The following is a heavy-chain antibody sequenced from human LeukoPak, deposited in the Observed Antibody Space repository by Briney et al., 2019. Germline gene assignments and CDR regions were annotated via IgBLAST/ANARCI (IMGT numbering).Heavy chain of an antibody. Sequence: SETLSLTCAVYGGSFSGYYWSWIRQPPGKGLEWIGEINHSGSTNYNPSLKSRVTISVDTSKNQFSLKLSSVTAADTAVYYCARQSGEGRGSYYGNRYYFDYWGQGTLVTVSS. D-gene: IGHD1-26*01. J-gene: IGHJ4*02. CDR3: ARQSGEGRGSYYGNRYYFDY. V-gene: IGHV4-34*01. CDR2: INHSGST. CDR1: GGSFSGYY.